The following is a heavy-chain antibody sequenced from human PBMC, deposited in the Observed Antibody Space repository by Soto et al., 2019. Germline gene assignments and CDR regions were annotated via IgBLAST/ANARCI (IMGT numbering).Heavy chain of an antibody. Sequence: VQLVQSGAEVKKPGASVKVSCRASGYTFTSYVISWVRQAPAQGLEWMGWISAYNGNTNFAQKLQGRVTMTTDTSTSIAYMELRSLRSDDTAVYYCARVVATVAGPYGMDVWGQGTTVNVSS. CDR1: GYTFTSYV. D-gene: IGHD6-19*01. CDR2: ISAYNGNT. V-gene: IGHV1-18*01. CDR3: ARVVATVAGPYGMDV. J-gene: IGHJ6*02.